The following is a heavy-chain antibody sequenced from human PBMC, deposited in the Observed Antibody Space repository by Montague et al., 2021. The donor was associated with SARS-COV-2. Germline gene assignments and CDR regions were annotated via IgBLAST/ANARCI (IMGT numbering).Heavy chain of an antibody. CDR1: GGSISSSNR. V-gene: IGHV4-4*02. Sequence: SETLSLTCAVSGGSISSSNRWSWVRQPPGKALEWIGEIYHSGSTNYNPSLKSRVTISVDKSKNQFSLKLSPVTAADTAVYYCAREPYYYDSSGYPYYYYYGMDVWGTGTTVTVSS. D-gene: IGHD3-22*01. J-gene: IGHJ6*04. CDR2: IYHSGST. CDR3: AREPYYYDSSGYPYYYYYGMDV.